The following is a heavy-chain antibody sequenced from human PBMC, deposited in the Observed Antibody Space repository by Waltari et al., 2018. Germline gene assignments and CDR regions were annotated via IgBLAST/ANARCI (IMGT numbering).Heavy chain of an antibody. CDR2: IWPRDSDA. Sequence: VQLVQSGAAVRKSGESLQISCKGSGYTFTDYWFAWGRQRPGKGLEWMGAIWPRDSDARYSPSFEGQVTISADKSLSTTYLQWSSLKASDTAIYYCARRFPVGYYYGLDVWGQGTAVTVSS. CDR1: GYTFTDYW. V-gene: IGHV5-51*01. J-gene: IGHJ6*02. CDR3: ARRFPVGYYYGLDV.